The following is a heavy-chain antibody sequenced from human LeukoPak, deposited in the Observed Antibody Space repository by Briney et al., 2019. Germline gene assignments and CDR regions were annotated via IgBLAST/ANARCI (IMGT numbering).Heavy chain of an antibody. CDR2: IIPVFGTA. CDR1: AGTFNSHV. V-gene: IGHV1-69*05. D-gene: IGHD3-10*01. J-gene: IGHJ5*02. Sequence: GASVKVSCKVSAGTFNSHVISWLRQAPGQGLEWMGGIIPVFGTASYAEKFQGRVTITTDESTTTAYMEMSSLTSEDTAVYYCARAYYYGSESYWHTKWFDPWGQGTLVTVSS. CDR3: ARAYYYGSESYWHTKWFDP.